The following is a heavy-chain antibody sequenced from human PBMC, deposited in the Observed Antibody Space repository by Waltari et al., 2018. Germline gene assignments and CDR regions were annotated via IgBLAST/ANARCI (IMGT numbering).Heavy chain of an antibody. CDR1: GFTFSSYG. D-gene: IGHD3-10*01. CDR2: IWYDGSNK. CDR3: ARDLVVRGP. V-gene: IGHV3-33*01. Sequence: QVQLVESGGGVVQPGRSLRLPCAASGFTFSSYGMHWVRQAPGKGLEWVAVIWYDGSNKYYADSVKGRFTISRDNSKNTLYLQMNSLRAEDTAVYYCARDLVVRGPWGQGTLVTVSS. J-gene: IGHJ5*02.